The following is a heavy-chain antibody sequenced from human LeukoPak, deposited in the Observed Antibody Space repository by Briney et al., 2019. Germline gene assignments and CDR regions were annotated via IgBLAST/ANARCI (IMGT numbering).Heavy chain of an antibody. CDR2: ISSSGSTI. J-gene: IGHJ4*02. CDR1: GFTFSSYE. D-gene: IGHD4-17*01. CDR3: ARVPGTVTLPLDY. V-gene: IGHV3-48*03. Sequence: GGSLRLSCAASGFTFSSYEMNWVRQAPGKGLEWVSYISSSGSTIYYADSVKGRFTISRDNAKNSLYLQMNSLRAKDTAVYYCARVPGTVTLPLDYWGQGTLVTVSS.